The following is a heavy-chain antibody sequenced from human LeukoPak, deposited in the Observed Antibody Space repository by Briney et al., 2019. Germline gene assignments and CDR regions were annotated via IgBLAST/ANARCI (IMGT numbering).Heavy chain of an antibody. Sequence: PGGSLRLSCAASGFTFSDYYMSWIRQAPGKGLEWVSYISSSGSTIYYADSVKGRFTISRDNAKNSLYLQMNSLRAEDTAVYYCARARSYYYDSSLGYWGQGTLVTVSS. CDR2: ISSSGSTI. CDR3: ARARSYYYDSSLGY. D-gene: IGHD3-22*01. J-gene: IGHJ4*02. CDR1: GFTFSDYY. V-gene: IGHV3-11*01.